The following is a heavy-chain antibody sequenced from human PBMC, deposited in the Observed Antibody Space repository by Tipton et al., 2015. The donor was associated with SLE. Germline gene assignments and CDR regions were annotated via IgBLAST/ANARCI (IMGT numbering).Heavy chain of an antibody. D-gene: IGHD6-13*01. V-gene: IGHV3-48*01. Sequence: GSLRLSCAASGFTFSTYSMSWVRQAPGKGLEWLSYISSTSNTMYYADSVKGRFTISRDNARNSLYLQMNSVSPEDTAVYFCARVLSSNSLSDTGYFDYWGQGNLVTVSS. J-gene: IGHJ4*02. CDR3: ARVLSSNSLSDTGYFDY. CDR1: GFTFSTYS. CDR2: ISSTSNTM.